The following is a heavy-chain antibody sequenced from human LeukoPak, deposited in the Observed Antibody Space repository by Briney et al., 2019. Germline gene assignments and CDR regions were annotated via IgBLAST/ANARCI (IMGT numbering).Heavy chain of an antibody. CDR2: IIPILGIA. J-gene: IGHJ4*02. CDR1: GGTFSSYA. Sequence: SVKVSCKASGGTFSSYAISWVRQAPGQGLEWMGRIIPILGIANYAQKFQGRVTITADKSTSTAYMELSSLRSEDTAVYYCARLRYMMADYWGQGTLVTVSS. V-gene: IGHV1-69*04. D-gene: IGHD1-14*01. CDR3: ARLRYMMADY.